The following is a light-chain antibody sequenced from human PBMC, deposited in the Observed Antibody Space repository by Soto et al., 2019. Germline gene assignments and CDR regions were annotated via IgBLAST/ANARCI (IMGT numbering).Light chain of an antibody. CDR2: VND. Sequence: QSVLTQPPSVSAAPGQKVSISCSGSSSNIGNNYVSWYQQFPGTAPKLLIYVNDKRPSGIPDRFSGSKSGTSATLDITGLQTGDEADYYCGTWDNGLSAPYVFGTGTKLTVL. CDR3: GTWDNGLSAPYV. V-gene: IGLV1-51*01. CDR1: SSNIGNNY. J-gene: IGLJ1*01.